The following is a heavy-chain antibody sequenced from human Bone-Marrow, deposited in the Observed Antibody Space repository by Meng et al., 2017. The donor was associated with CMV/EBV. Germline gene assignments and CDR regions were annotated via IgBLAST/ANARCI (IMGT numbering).Heavy chain of an antibody. CDR3: ASHRYGDYVADY. V-gene: IGHV4-39*07. CDR1: GGSISSSSYY. CDR2: IYYSGST. D-gene: IGHD4-17*01. Sequence: SETLSLTCTVSGGSISSSSYYWGWIRQPPGKGLEWIGSIYYSGSTYYNPSLKSRVTISVDTSKNQFSLKLSSVTAADTAVYYCASHRYGDYVADYWGQGTLVTVSS. J-gene: IGHJ4*02.